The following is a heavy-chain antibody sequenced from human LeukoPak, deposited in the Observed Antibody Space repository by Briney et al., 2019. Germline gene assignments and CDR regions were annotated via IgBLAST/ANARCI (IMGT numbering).Heavy chain of an antibody. V-gene: IGHV1-46*01. J-gene: IGHJ4*02. Sequence: ASVKVSCKASGYTFTSYYMHWVRQAPGRGLEWMGIIDPSGGSTTYAQKLQGRVTMTRDTSTSTVYMELSSLRSEDTAVYYCAREQYYSDSSGYTTLFDYWGQGALVTVSS. D-gene: IGHD3-22*01. CDR1: GYTFTSYY. CDR2: IDPSGGST. CDR3: AREQYYSDSSGYTTLFDY.